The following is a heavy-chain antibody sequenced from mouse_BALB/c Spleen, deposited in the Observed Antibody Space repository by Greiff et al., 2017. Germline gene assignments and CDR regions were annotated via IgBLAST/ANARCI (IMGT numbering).Heavy chain of an antibody. CDR2: ISDGGSYT. J-gene: IGHJ3*01. Sequence: EVQLVESGGGLVKPGGSLKLSCAASGFTFSDYYMYWVRQTPEKRLEWVATISDGGSYTYYPDSVKGRFTISRDNAKNNLYLQMSSLKSEDTAMYYCAREGGSSPFAYWGQGTLVTVAA. V-gene: IGHV5-4*02. CDR3: AREGGSSPFAY. CDR1: GFTFSDYY. D-gene: IGHD1-1*01.